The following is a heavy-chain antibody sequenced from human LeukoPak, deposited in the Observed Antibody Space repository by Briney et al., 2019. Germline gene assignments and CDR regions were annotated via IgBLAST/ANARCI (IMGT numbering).Heavy chain of an antibody. Sequence: GGSLRLSCAPSGFTVSSNYMSWVRQAPGKVLEWVSVIYSGENTYYADSVKGRFTISRDNSKNTLYLQMNSLRAEDTAVYYCARATMGYFDYWGQGNLVTVSS. CDR1: GFTVSSNY. CDR2: IYSGENT. J-gene: IGHJ4*02. V-gene: IGHV3-53*01. CDR3: ARATMGYFDY. D-gene: IGHD3-3*01.